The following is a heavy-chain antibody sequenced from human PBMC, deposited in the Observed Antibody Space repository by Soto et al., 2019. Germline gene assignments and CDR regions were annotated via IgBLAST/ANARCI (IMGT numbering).Heavy chain of an antibody. CDR3: ASCRVDTPMVTYHYYYGMDV. V-gene: IGHV3-11*01. J-gene: IGHJ6*02. CDR2: ISSSGSTI. Sequence: QVQLVESGGGLVKPGGSLGLSCVASGFTFSDYYMSWIRQAPGKGLEWVSYISSSGSTIYYADSVKGRFTISRDNAKNSLYLQMNSLRAEDTAVYYCASCRVDTPMVTYHYYYGMDVWGQGTTVTVSS. D-gene: IGHD5-18*01. CDR1: GFTFSDYY.